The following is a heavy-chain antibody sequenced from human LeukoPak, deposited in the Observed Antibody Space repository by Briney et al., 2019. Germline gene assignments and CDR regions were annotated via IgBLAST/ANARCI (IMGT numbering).Heavy chain of an antibody. CDR3: LTIVETTIDAFDI. J-gene: IGHJ3*02. CDR1: GFTFSKYW. V-gene: IGHV3-74*01. D-gene: IGHD1-26*01. CDR2: ISPDDMST. Sequence: GGSLRLSCAASGFTFSKYWLHWVRQAPGKGLVWVSRISPDDMSTSYADSVKGRFTISRDNAKKTLFLQMNSLRGEDTAVYYCLTIVETTIDAFDIWGQGTMVTVSS.